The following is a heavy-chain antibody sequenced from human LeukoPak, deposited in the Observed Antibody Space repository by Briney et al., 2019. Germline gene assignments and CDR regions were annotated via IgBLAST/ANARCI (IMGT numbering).Heavy chain of an antibody. CDR2: IYYSGST. J-gene: IGHJ6*02. CDR1: GGSISSDY. D-gene: IGHD3-10*01. V-gene: IGHV4-59*08. CDR3: ARSRGLSPYYYYGMDV. Sequence: SETRSLTCTVSGGSISSDYWSWNRQPPGKGLEWIGYIYYSGSTNYNPSLKSRVTISVDTSKNQFSLKLSSVTAADTAVYYCARSRGLSPYYYYGMDVWGQGTTVTVSS.